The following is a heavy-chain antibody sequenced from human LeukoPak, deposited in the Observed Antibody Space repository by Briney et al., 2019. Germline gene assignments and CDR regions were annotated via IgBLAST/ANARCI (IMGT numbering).Heavy chain of an antibody. CDR3: AKDRAAQDVSGDMDV. Sequence: GGSLRLSCAASGFTFSSYAMSRVRQAPGKGLEWVSGISGSVGSTYYADSVKGRFTISRGNSKNTLYLQLNSLRAEDTAVFYCAKDRAAQDVSGDMDVWSQGTTVTVSS. V-gene: IGHV3-23*01. CDR1: GFTFSSYA. CDR2: ISGSVGST. D-gene: IGHD3-16*01. J-gene: IGHJ6*02.